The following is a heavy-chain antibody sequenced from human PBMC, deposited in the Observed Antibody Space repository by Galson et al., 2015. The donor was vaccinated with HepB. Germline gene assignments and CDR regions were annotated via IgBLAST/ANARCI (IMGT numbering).Heavy chain of an antibody. J-gene: IGHJ6*02. CDR3: ARSLYQLPPPARFALDV. CDR2: IWYDGSKK. D-gene: IGHD3-10*01. Sequence: SLRLSCAASRFPFSNYGMHWVRQAPGKGLEWVAGIWYDGSKKYYVDSVKGRFTISRDNSKNTLYLQMNSLRAEDTALYFCARSLYQLPPPARFALDVWGQGTTVTVSS. CDR1: RFPFSNYG. V-gene: IGHV3-33*01.